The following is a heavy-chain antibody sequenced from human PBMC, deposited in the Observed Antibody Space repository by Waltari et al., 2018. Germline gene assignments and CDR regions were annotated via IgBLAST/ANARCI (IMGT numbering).Heavy chain of an antibody. D-gene: IGHD1-1*01. V-gene: IGHV3-74*01. CDR3: GRGYNDRRLDY. CDR2: IKHDGTGT. Sequence: EVQLVESGGGLVQPGGSLRLSCEVSGFTFGNYWMHWVRQVLGKGLVWVSRIKHDGTGTIYADSVQGRFTISRDNAKNTLYLQLNSLRGEDTAVYYCGRGYNDRRLDYWGQGTLVTVSS. J-gene: IGHJ4*02. CDR1: GFTFGNYW.